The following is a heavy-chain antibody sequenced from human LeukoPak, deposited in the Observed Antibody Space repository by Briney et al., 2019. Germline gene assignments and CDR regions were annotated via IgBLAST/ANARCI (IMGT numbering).Heavy chain of an antibody. CDR3: ARTESGSYSSWYWWPLRAEPSSRPQTDY. Sequence: GGSLSLSCAASGFTFSSYSMNWVRQAPGKGLEWVSSISSSSSYIYYADSVKGRFTISRDNAKNSLYLQMNSLRAEDTAVYYCARTESGSYSSWYWWPLRAEPSSRPQTDYWGQGTLVTVSS. J-gene: IGHJ4*02. D-gene: IGHD6-13*01. CDR2: ISSSSSYI. V-gene: IGHV3-21*01. CDR1: GFTFSSYS.